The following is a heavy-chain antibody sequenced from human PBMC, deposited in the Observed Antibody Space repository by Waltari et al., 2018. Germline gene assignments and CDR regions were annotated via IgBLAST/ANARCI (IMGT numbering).Heavy chain of an antibody. CDR2: FIPILGKA. Sequence: QVQLVQSGAEVKKPGSSVKVSCKASGGTFRSYAISWVRQAPGQGLEWMGGFIPILGKANYAQKFQGRVTITADESTSTAYMELSSLRSEDTAVYYCLSQDYDILTGLDYWGQGTLVTVSS. D-gene: IGHD3-9*01. CDR3: LSQDYDILTGLDY. CDR1: GGTFRSYA. J-gene: IGHJ4*02. V-gene: IGHV1-69*01.